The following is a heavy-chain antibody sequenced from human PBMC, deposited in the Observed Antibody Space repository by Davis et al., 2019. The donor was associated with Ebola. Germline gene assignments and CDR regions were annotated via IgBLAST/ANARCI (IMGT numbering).Heavy chain of an antibody. J-gene: IGHJ2*01. Sequence: GGSLRLSCTDSVITFSSYAMTWVRQAPGKGLEWVSAISGSGGSTYYADSVKGRFTISRDNSKKTLYLQMNSLREEDTAVYYCAKLATEVHYIYWYFDLWGRGTLVTVSS. V-gene: IGHV3-23*01. CDR3: AKLATEVHYIYWYFDL. D-gene: IGHD2-21*02. CDR2: ISGSGGST. CDR1: VITFSSYA.